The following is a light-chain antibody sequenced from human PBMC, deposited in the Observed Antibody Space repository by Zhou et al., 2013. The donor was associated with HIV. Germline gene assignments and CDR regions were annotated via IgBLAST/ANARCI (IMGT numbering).Light chain of an antibody. CDR1: QAIRKD. CDR3: LQDYNYPRT. Sequence: IQMTQSPSSLSASVGDTVTFTCRASQAIRKDLGWYQQKPGKAPKLLIYGASRLQSGVPSRFNGSGSDTDFTLTISGLQPEDFAAYYCLQDYNYPRTFGPGDQAG. CDR2: GAS. V-gene: IGKV1-6*02. J-gene: IGKJ2*01.